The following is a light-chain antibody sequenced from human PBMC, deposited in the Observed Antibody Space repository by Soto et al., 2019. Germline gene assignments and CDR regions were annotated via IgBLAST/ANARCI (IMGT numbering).Light chain of an antibody. CDR3: QQFNSYPQFT. CDR2: DAS. J-gene: IGKJ3*01. V-gene: IGKV1-13*02. CDR1: QGISSA. Sequence: AIQLTQSPSSLSASVGDRVTITCRASQGISSALAWYQQKPGKAPKLLIYDASSLESGVPSRFSGSGSGTDFTLTISCLQPEDFATYYCQQFNSYPQFTFGPGTKVDIK.